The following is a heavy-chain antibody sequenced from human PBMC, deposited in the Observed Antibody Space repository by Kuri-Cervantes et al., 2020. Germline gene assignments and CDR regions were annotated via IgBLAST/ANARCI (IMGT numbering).Heavy chain of an antibody. J-gene: IGHJ3*02. Sequence: SVKVSCKASGLTFTRSAVQWVRQARGQRLEWIGWIVVGSGYTHYAQKFHERVTITRDMSTNTAYMELSSLRSEDTAVYYCAREGDSSGWSGGNDAFDIWGQGTVVTVSS. D-gene: IGHD6-19*01. CDR1: GLTFTRSA. CDR3: AREGDSSGWSGGNDAFDI. CDR2: IVVGSGYT. V-gene: IGHV1-58*01.